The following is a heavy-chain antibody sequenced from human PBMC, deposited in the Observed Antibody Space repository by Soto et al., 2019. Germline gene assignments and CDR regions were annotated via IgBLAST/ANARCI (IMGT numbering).Heavy chain of an antibody. CDR1: GGTFSSYA. D-gene: IGHD3-10*01. V-gene: IGHV1-69*13. Sequence: GASVKVSCKASGGTFSSYAISWVRQAPGQGLEWMGGIIPIFGTANYAQKFQGRVTITADESTSTAYMELSSLRSEDTAVYYCARAGSGKLIRYYYYGMDVWGQGTTVTVSS. J-gene: IGHJ6*02. CDR2: IIPIFGTA. CDR3: ARAGSGKLIRYYYYGMDV.